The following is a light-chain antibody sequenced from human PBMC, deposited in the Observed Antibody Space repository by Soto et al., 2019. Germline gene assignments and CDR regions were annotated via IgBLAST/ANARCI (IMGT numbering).Light chain of an antibody. CDR2: YMS. CDR1: QYVGSR. CDR3: HQRQSWPRT. J-gene: IGKJ1*01. Sequence: EIVLTQSPATLSSSPGETATLSCRASQYVGSRLAWYQHKPGQAPRLLIYYMSKRDTGIPARFSGSVSGTDFTLTISSLAPEDFAIYYCHQRQSWPRTFGQGTKVEIK. V-gene: IGKV3-11*01.